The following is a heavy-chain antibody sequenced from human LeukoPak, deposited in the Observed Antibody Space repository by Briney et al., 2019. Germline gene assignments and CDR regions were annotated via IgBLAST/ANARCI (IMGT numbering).Heavy chain of an antibody. V-gene: IGHV3-66*02. CDR3: ARVGLWFGELFGDY. J-gene: IGHJ4*02. D-gene: IGHD3-10*01. CDR2: IYSGGST. Sequence: GRSLRLSCTASGFTFSSYGIHWVRQAPGKGLEWVSVIYSGGSTYYADSVKGRFTISRDNSKNTLYLQMNSLRAEDTAVYYCARVGLWFGELFGDYWGQGTLVTVSS. CDR1: GFTFSSYG.